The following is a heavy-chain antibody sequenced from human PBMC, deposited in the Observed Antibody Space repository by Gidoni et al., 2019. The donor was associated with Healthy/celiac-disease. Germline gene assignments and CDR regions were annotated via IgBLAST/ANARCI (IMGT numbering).Heavy chain of an antibody. J-gene: IGHJ4*02. CDR2: ISGSGGST. D-gene: IGHD3-3*01. CDR3: AKAGQIRFLEWIYVFYFDY. Sequence: EVQLLESGGGLVQPGGSLRLSCAASGFTFSIYAMSWVRQAPGKGLEWVSAISGSGGSTYYADSVKGRFTISRDNSKNTLYLQMNSLRAEDTAVYYCAKAGQIRFLEWIYVFYFDYWGQGTLVTVSS. V-gene: IGHV3-23*01. CDR1: GFTFSIYA.